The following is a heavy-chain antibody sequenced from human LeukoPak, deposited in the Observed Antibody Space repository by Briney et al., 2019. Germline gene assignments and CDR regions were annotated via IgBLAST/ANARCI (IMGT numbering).Heavy chain of an antibody. Sequence: SETLSLTCAVYGGSFSGYYWSWIRQPPGKGLEWIGEINHSGSTNYNPSLKSRVTISVDTSKNQFSLKLSSVTAADTAVYYCARGLEDYYDSSGYYLNWGQGTLVTVSS. CDR1: GGSFSGYY. D-gene: IGHD3-22*01. CDR2: INHSGST. V-gene: IGHV4-34*01. J-gene: IGHJ4*02. CDR3: ARGLEDYYDSSGYYLN.